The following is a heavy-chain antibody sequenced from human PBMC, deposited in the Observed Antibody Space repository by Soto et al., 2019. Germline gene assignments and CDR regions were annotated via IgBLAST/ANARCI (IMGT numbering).Heavy chain of an antibody. Sequence: PSETLSLTCTVSGGSISSYYWSWIRQPAGKGLEWIGSIYTSGSTNYNPSLKSRVTMSVDTSKNQFSLKLSSVTAADTAVYYCGTYPRVCDTSAWYNCIDFWGQGTTVTVSS. J-gene: IGHJ6*02. V-gene: IGHV4-4*07. D-gene: IGHD6-19*01. CDR3: GTYPRVCDTSAWYNCIDF. CDR1: GGSISSYY. CDR2: IYTSGST.